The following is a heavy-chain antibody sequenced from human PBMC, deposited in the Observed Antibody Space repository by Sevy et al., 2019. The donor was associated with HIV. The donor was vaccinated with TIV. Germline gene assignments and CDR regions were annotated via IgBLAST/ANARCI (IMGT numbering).Heavy chain of an antibody. CDR2: INAGNGKT. J-gene: IGHJ4*02. V-gene: IGHV1-3*01. Sequence: ASVKVSCKASGYTFTSYAMHWVRQAPGQRLEWMGWINAGNGKTKYSQKFQGRVTITWDTSASTAYMELSSLRSEETVEYYCEKDLRDGDDSSGWYVRDYWGQGTLVTVSS. CDR3: EKDLRDGDDSSGWYVRDY. D-gene: IGHD6-19*01. CDR1: GYTFTSYA.